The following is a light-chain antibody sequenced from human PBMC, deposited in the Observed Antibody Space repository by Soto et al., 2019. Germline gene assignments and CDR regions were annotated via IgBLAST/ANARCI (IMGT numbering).Light chain of an antibody. CDR2: NVS. V-gene: IGLV2-14*01. Sequence: QSALTQPASVSGSPGQSITISCTGTSSDVGGYNSVSWYQQHPGKAPKLMIYNVSNRPAGVSSCFSGSTSGNTASLTIAGLQAEDEAYYCCSSYTSSSTYVFGAGTKLTVL. CDR3: SSYTSSSTYV. J-gene: IGLJ1*01. CDR1: SSDVGGYNS.